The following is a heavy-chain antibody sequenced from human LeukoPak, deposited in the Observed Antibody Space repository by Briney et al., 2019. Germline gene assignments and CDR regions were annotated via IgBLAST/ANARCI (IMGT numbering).Heavy chain of an antibody. Sequence: PSETLSLTCTVSGYSISSGYYWGWIRQPPGKGLEWIGSIYHSGSTYYNPSLKSRVTISLDTSKNQFSLKLSSVTAADTAVFYCVRYSSGWYLVYYWGQGTLGTVSS. CDR1: GYSISSGYY. CDR2: IYHSGST. J-gene: IGHJ4*02. V-gene: IGHV4-38-2*02. D-gene: IGHD6-19*01. CDR3: VRYSSGWYLVYY.